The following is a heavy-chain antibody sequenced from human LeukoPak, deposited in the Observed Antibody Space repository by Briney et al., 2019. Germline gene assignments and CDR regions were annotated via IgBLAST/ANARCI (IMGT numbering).Heavy chain of an antibody. CDR3: ARDSYYYDSSDAFDI. CDR2: IYSGGST. D-gene: IGHD3-22*01. Sequence: GGSLRLSCAASGFTFSSYAMHWVRQAPGKGLEWVSVIYSGGSTYYADSVKGRFTISRDNSKNTLYLQMNSLRAEDTAVYYCARDSYYYDSSDAFDIWGQGTMVTVSS. J-gene: IGHJ3*02. V-gene: IGHV3-66*01. CDR1: GFTFSSYA.